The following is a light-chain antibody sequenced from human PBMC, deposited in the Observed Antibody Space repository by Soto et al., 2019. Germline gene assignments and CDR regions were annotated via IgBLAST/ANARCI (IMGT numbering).Light chain of an antibody. J-gene: IGLJ3*02. CDR2: EVS. CDR3: SSYSSTSPTWV. V-gene: IGLV2-14*01. CDR1: SSDVGTYNF. Sequence: QAVLTQPASVSGSPGQSITIPCTGTSSDVGTYNFVSWYQQHPGKAPKLMIYEVSSRPSGVSNRFSGSKSGNTASLTISGLQAEDEADYYCSSYSSTSPTWVFGGGTKLTVL.